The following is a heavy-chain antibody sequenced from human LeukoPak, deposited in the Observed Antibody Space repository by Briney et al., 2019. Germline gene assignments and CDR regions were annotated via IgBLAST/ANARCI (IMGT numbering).Heavy chain of an antibody. V-gene: IGHV1-2*02. CDR3: ARDTAAGGTSRFDY. D-gene: IGHD6-13*01. CDR1: GYTFTGHY. Sequence: GASVKVSCKASGYTFTGHYMHWVRQAPGQGLEWMGWINPNSGGTNYAQEFQGRVTMTRGTSISTAYMELSRLRSDDTAVYYCARDTAAGGTSRFDYWGQGTLVTVSS. J-gene: IGHJ4*02. CDR2: INPNSGGT.